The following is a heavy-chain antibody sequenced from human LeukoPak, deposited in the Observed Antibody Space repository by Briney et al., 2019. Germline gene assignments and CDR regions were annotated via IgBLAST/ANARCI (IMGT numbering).Heavy chain of an antibody. D-gene: IGHD3-10*01. Sequence: KTSETLSLTCTVSGGSISSFYWSWIRQPAGKGLEWIGRIYTSGSTNYNPSLKSRVTMSVDTSKNQFSLKLTSVTAADTAVYYCAKSNGYGLVDIWGQGTMVTVSS. J-gene: IGHJ3*02. CDR1: GGSISSFY. CDR3: AKSNGYGLVDI. V-gene: IGHV4-4*07. CDR2: IYTSGST.